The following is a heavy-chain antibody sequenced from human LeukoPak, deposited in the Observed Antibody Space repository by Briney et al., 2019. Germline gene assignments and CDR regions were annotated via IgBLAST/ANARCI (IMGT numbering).Heavy chain of an antibody. CDR2: ISPSGGST. Sequence: ASVKVSCKASGYTFTSYYMHWVRQAPGQGLEWMGIISPSGGSTSYAQKFQGRVTMTRDTSTSTVYMELSSLRSEDTAVYYCARDIIMVTAIQAPPHAFDIWGQGTMVTVSS. V-gene: IGHV1-46*01. CDR1: GYTFTSYY. J-gene: IGHJ3*02. CDR3: ARDIIMVTAIQAPPHAFDI. D-gene: IGHD2-21*02.